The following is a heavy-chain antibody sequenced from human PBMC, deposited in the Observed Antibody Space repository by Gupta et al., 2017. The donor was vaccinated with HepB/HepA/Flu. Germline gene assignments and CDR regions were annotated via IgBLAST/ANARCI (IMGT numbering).Heavy chain of an antibody. Sequence: EVQLVESGGGLVQPGGSLRLSCAASGFTFSSYWMSWVRQAPGKGLEWVANIKQDGSEKYYVDSVKGRFTISRDNAKNSLYLQMNSLRAEDTAVYYCARTVDFGVVKKPRIFDYWGQGTLVTVSS. CDR1: GFTFSSYW. J-gene: IGHJ4*02. V-gene: IGHV3-7*01. D-gene: IGHD3-3*01. CDR3: ARTVDFGVVKKPRIFDY. CDR2: IKQDGSEK.